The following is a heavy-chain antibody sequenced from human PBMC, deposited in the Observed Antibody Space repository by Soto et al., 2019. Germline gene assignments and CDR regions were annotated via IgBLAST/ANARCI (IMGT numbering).Heavy chain of an antibody. CDR3: TRDAGDYALPYYFDY. CDR1: GFTFGDYA. CDR2: IRSKAYGGTT. V-gene: IGHV3-49*03. J-gene: IGHJ4*02. D-gene: IGHD4-17*01. Sequence: GGSLRLSCTASGFTFGDYAMSWFRQAPGKGLEWVGFIRSKAYGGTTEYAASVKGRFTISRDDSKSIAYLQMNSLKTEDTAVYYCTRDAGDYALPYYFDYWGQGTLVTVSS.